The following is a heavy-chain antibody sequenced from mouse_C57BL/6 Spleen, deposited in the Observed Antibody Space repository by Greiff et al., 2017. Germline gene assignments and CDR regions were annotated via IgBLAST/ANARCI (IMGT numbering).Heavy chain of an antibody. CDR2: IDPSDSYT. Sequence: QVQLQQPGAELVKPGASVKLSCKASGYTFTSYWMQWVKQRPGQGLEWIGEIDPSDSYTNYNQKFKSKATLTVDTSSSTAYMQISSLESEDSAVYYCARRMVTAPRDKGYWGQGTSVTVSS. V-gene: IGHV1-50*01. CDR1: GYTFTSYW. D-gene: IGHD2-13*01. J-gene: IGHJ4*01. CDR3: ARRMVTAPRDKGY.